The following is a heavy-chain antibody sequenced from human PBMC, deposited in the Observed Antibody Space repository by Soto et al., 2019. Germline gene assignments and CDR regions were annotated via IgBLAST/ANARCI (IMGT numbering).Heavy chain of an antibody. CDR1: GFIFSSYA. J-gene: IGHJ4*02. CDR2: ISGSGGTT. D-gene: IGHD3-10*01. Sequence: EVHLLESGGTLEQPGGSLRLSCAASGFIFSSYAMNWVRQTPGKGLEWVSVISGSGGTTYYADSVRGRFTISRDNSKNTLYLQMSGLRAEDTAVYFCARIENSGTVNWGQGTLVTISS. V-gene: IGHV3-23*01. CDR3: ARIENSGTVN.